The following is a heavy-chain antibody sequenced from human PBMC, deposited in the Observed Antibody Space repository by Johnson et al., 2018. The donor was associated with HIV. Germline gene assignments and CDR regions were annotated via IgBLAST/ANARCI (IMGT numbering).Heavy chain of an antibody. CDR3: ASAPSGGVSLPDAFDI. CDR2: ISSSGSTI. CDR1: GFTFSDYY. D-gene: IGHD3-10*01. J-gene: IGHJ3*02. V-gene: IGHV3-11*04. Sequence: QMQLVESGGGLVKPGGSLRLSCAASGFTFSDYYMSWIRQAPGKGLEWVSYISSSGSTIYYADSVKGRFTISRDNAKNSLYLQMNSLRAEDTAVYYCASAPSGGVSLPDAFDIWGQGTMVTVSP.